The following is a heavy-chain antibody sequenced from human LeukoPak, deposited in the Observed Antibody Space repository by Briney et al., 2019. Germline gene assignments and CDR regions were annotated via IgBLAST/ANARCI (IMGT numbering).Heavy chain of an antibody. Sequence: SETLSLTCTVSGGSISGSSYYWGWIRQPPGKGLEWIGSIYYSGSTYYNPSLKSRVTISVDTSKNQFSLKLSSVTAADTAVYYCARGPTYYYDSSGYSFFFQHWGQGTLVTVSS. J-gene: IGHJ1*01. CDR2: IYYSGST. CDR3: ARGPTYYYDSSGYSFFFQH. CDR1: GGSISGSSYY. V-gene: IGHV4-39*01. D-gene: IGHD3-22*01.